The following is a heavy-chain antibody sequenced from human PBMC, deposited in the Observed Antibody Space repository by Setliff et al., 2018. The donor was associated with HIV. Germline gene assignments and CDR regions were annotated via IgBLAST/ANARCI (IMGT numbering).Heavy chain of an antibody. CDR1: GGSISSGSYY. CDR2: VFYTGFA. D-gene: IGHD5-12*01. V-gene: IGHV4-61*01. CDR3: ARQMPIPGIAITPVDY. J-gene: IGHJ4*02. Sequence: SETLSLTCTVSGGSISSGSYYWSWIRQPPGKGLEWMGYVFYTGFAAYNPSLKSRLTISVDTSKSQFSLTLTSVTAADTAVYYCARQMPIPGIAITPVDYWGQGALVTVSS.